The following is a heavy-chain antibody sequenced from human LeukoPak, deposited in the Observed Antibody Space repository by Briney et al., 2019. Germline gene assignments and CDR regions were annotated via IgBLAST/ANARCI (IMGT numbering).Heavy chain of an antibody. Sequence: ASVKVSCKASGYTFTSYGISWVRQAPGQGLEWMGWISAYNGNTNYAQKLQGRVTMTTDTSTSTAYMELRSLRSDDTAVYYCARPQTNYYDSSGYYLNYWGQGTLVTVSS. CDR2: ISAYNGNT. CDR3: ARPQTNYYDSSGYYLNY. D-gene: IGHD3-22*01. CDR1: GYTFTSYG. V-gene: IGHV1-18*01. J-gene: IGHJ4*02.